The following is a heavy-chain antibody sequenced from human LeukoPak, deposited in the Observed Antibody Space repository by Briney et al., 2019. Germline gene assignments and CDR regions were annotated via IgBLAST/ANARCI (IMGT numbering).Heavy chain of an antibody. J-gene: IGHJ4*02. V-gene: IGHV5-51*01. CDR3: ARQDYHILAGFDY. D-gene: IGHD3-9*01. Sequence: GESLKISCKGSGYSFTNYWIGWVRQMPGKGLEWMGIIYPGDSDTKYSPSFQGQVTISADKSISTAYLQWSSLKASDTAMYYCARQDYHILAGFDYWGQGTLVTVSS. CDR1: GYSFTNYW. CDR2: IYPGDSDT.